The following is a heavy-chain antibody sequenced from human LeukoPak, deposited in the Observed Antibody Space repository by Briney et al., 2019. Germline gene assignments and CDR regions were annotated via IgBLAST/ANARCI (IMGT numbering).Heavy chain of an antibody. CDR3: ARDWKCDC. CDR2: ISDSGAKT. V-gene: IGHV3-23*01. Sequence: GGSLRLSCAASGLAFSNYAMTWVRQAPGKGLEWVAAISDSGAKTSYAVSVKGRYTISRDNSKNMLYLQMNSLRVEDTAVYSCARDWKCDCWGQGTLATVSS. J-gene: IGHJ4*02. CDR1: GLAFSNYA. D-gene: IGHD1-1*01.